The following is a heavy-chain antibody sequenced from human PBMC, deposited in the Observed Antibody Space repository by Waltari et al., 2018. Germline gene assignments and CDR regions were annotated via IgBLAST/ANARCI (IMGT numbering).Heavy chain of an antibody. CDR3: AKTLSDPSVGGLDV. Sequence: EVQLVESGGGLVQPGGSLRLSCEASGFTFGRSAMTWVRQGPGKGLEWLSAMSGGGGSTYYADSVQGRFIISRDPSKNTLFLQLNSLRVEDTAVYFCAKTLSDPSVGGLDVWGQGTPVTVSS. V-gene: IGHV3-23*04. J-gene: IGHJ6*02. D-gene: IGHD1-26*01. CDR2: MSGGGGST. CDR1: GFTFGRSA.